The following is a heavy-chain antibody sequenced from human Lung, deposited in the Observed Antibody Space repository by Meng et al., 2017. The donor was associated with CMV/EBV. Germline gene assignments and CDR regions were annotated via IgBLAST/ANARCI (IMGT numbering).Heavy chain of an antibody. CDR3: AREPGRGAFDV. CDR1: GINFNTYW. D-gene: IGHD3-10*01. Sequence: GEXXKISCAVSGINFNTYWMHWVRQVPGKGLVWLSRIYSDGVTTRYADSVKGRFTISRDNTKNTLNLQMNGLIADYTAVYYCAREPGRGAFDVWGQGTMVTVSS. J-gene: IGHJ3*01. V-gene: IGHV3-74*01. CDR2: IYSDGVTT.